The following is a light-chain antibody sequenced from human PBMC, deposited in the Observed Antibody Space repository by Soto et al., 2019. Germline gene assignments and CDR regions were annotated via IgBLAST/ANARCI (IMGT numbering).Light chain of an antibody. CDR3: QQDNNWPPLT. CDR2: GTS. CDR1: QSVSSN. J-gene: IGKJ4*01. Sequence: EIVMTQSPATLSVSPGERATLSCRASQSVSSNLAWYQQKPGQAPRLLIYGTSTRASGIPARFSGSGSGTEFTLTISSLQSEDVAVYSCQQDNNWPPLTFGGGTKVEIK. V-gene: IGKV3-15*01.